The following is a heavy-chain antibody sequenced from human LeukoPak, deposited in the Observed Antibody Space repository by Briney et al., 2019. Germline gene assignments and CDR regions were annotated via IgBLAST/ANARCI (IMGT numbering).Heavy chain of an antibody. J-gene: IGHJ4*02. CDR1: SASISTYY. D-gene: IGHD1-26*01. CDR3: AKSGGYGLIDY. V-gene: IGHV4-59*04. CDR2: IYSSGST. Sequence: SETLSLTCTVSSASISTYYWSWIRQPPVKGLEWIGSIYSSGSTYYNASLQSRVTISIETSKNQISLRLNSVTAADTAIYYCAKSGGYGLIDYWGQGTLVTVSS.